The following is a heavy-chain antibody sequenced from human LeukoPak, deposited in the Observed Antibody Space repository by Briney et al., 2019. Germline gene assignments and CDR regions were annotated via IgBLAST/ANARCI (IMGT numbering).Heavy chain of an antibody. J-gene: IGHJ4*02. CDR1: GGSFSDFN. V-gene: IGHV4-34*01. CDR2: IGHNGST. CDR3: ARDIPTLSSGWYV. D-gene: IGHD6-19*01. Sequence: SETLSLTCAVYGGSFSDFNWTWLRQPPGKGLEWIGEIGHNGSTNYNPSLKGRVTILVDTSKNQFSLKVTSVTPEDTAVYYCARDIPTLSSGWYVWGQGTLVTVSS.